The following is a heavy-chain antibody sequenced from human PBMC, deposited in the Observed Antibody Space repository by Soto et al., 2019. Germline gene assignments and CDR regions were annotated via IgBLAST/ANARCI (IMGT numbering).Heavy chain of an antibody. D-gene: IGHD3-9*01. V-gene: IGHV6-1*01. CDR3: ARDLPYDLLTCYSPRYSYRMYV. Sequence: SPSLSLSGESFGRNAASENAAWMRIRHSPSRGLEWLGRTYYRSKWYNDYAVSVKSRITINPDTSKNQFSLQLNSVTPEDTAVYDCARDLPYDLLTCYSPRYSYRMYV. CDR1: GRNAASENAA. CDR2: TYYRSKWYN. J-gene: IGHJ6*01.